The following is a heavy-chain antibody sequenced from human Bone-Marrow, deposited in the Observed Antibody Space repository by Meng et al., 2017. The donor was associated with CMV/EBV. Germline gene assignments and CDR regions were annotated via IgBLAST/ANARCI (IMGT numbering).Heavy chain of an antibody. Sequence: GGSLRLSCAASGFNFGAYNMNWVRQAPGKGLEWISSIFTGGAPISYVDSVKGRFTISRDDAKNSLHLQMNSLRVEETAVYYCARPSGVVTPLGYWGQGTLVTVSS. D-gene: IGHD3-22*01. CDR2: IFTGGAPI. CDR1: GFNFGAYN. V-gene: IGHV3-21*01. J-gene: IGHJ4*02. CDR3: ARPSGVVTPLGY.